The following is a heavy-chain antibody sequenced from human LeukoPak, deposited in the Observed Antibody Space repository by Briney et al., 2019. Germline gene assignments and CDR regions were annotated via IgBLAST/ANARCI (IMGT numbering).Heavy chain of an antibody. CDR3: ARDTSMVRGVLPSRYFDL. Sequence: ASVKVSCKASGYTFTSYGISWVRQAPGQGLEWMGWISAYDGDTNYAQKLQVRVTTTADTATGTAYMELRSLRSDDTPVYYCARDTSMVRGVLPSRYFDLWGRGTLVTVSS. D-gene: IGHD3-10*01. V-gene: IGHV1-18*01. J-gene: IGHJ2*01. CDR2: ISAYDGDT. CDR1: GYTFTSYG.